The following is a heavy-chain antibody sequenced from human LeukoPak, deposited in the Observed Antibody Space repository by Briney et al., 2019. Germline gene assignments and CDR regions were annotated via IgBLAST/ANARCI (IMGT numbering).Heavy chain of an antibody. CDR3: ARVSEAVAGYYFDY. J-gene: IGHJ4*02. V-gene: IGHV3-30*04. CDR1: GFTFSSYA. Sequence: GGSLRLSCAASGFTFSSYAMHWVRQAPGKGLEWVAVISYDGSNKYYADSVKGRFTISRDNSKNTLYPQMNSLRAEDTAVYYCARVSEAVAGYYFDYWGQGTLVTVSS. D-gene: IGHD6-19*01. CDR2: ISYDGSNK.